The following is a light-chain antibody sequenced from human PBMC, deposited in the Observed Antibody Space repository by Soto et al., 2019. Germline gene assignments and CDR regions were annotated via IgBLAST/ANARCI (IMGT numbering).Light chain of an antibody. Sequence: QSVLTQPASVSGSPGQSITISCTGTSSDVGAYNYVSWYQQHPGKAPKLMIYDVTIRPSGVSDRFSGSKSGNTASLTISGLQAEDEADYYCSSYTSSTTSFGEGTKLTVL. J-gene: IGLJ2*01. CDR3: SSYTSSTTS. CDR1: SSDVGAYNY. CDR2: DVT. V-gene: IGLV2-14*03.